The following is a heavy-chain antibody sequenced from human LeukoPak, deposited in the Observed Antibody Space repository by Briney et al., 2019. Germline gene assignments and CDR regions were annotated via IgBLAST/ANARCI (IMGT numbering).Heavy chain of an antibody. CDR1: GFTFSSYG. CDR3: ASLETTATECDY. D-gene: IGHD4-17*01. CDR2: IWYDGSNK. Sequence: GGSLRLSCAASGFTFSSYGMHGVRQAPRKGLEGVAVIWYDGSNKFYADSVRGRFTISRNNSKNTLNLQMSTLRAEDTVVYYCASLETTATECDYWGQGDLGTVSS. J-gene: IGHJ4*02. V-gene: IGHV3-33*01.